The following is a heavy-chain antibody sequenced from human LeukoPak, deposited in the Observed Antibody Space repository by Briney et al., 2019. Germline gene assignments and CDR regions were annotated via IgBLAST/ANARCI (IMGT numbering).Heavy chain of an antibody. J-gene: IGHJ4*02. Sequence: GGSLRLSCAASGFTFSSYAMSWVRQAPGKGLEWVSGISGSGGSTYYADSVKGRFTISRDNSKNTLYLQMNSLRAEDTAVYYCAKDSALLWFGELAMGLDYWGQGTLVTVSS. D-gene: IGHD3-10*01. CDR1: GFTFSSYA. CDR2: ISGSGGST. CDR3: AKDSALLWFGELAMGLDY. V-gene: IGHV3-23*01.